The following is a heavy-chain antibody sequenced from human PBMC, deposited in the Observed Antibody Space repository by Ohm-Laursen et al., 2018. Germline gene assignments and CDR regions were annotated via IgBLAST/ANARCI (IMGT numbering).Heavy chain of an antibody. CDR3: ARTRNFQPYDV. CDR2: IYSGGST. Sequence: SLRLSCAASGFTFSSYAMSWVRQAPGKGLEWVSVIYSGGSTYYADSVKGRFTISRDSSKNTLYLQMNSLRAEDTAVYYCARTRNFQPYDVWGQGTMVIVSS. D-gene: IGHD2/OR15-2a*01. J-gene: IGHJ3*01. V-gene: IGHV3-66*01. CDR1: GFTFSSYA.